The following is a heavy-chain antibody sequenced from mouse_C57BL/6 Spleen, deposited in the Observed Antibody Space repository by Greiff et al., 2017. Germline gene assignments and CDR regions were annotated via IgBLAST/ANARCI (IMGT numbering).Heavy chain of an antibody. V-gene: IGHV14-2*01. CDR2: IDPEDGET. D-gene: IGHD4-1*01. CDR3: ARLATGTVYYFDD. CDR1: GFNITDYY. Sequence: EVTLVESGAELVKPGASVKLSCTASGFNITDYYMHWVQQRTEQGLEWIGRIDPEDGETKYAPKFQCKDTITADTSSNTAYLQLSSLTSEDTAVYYCARLATGTVYYFDDWGQGTTLTVSS. J-gene: IGHJ2*01.